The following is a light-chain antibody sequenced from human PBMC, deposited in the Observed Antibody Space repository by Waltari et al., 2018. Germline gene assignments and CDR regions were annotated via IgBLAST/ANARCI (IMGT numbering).Light chain of an antibody. Sequence: QSALTQPASVSGSPGQSITIPCTGTNNDIGSYNLVSWSQQHPGKAPKVIIFEVNKRPSGVSNRFSGSKSGNTASLTVSGLHPEDEADYYCCSYAGTPRVVFGGGTKLTVL. CDR2: EVN. CDR1: NNDIGSYNL. V-gene: IGLV2-23*02. J-gene: IGLJ2*01. CDR3: CSYAGTPRVV.